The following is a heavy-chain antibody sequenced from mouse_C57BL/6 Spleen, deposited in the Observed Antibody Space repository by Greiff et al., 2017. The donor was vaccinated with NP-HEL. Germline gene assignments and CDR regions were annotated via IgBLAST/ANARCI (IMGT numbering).Heavy chain of an antibody. CDR2: ISYDGSN. D-gene: IGHD2-14*01. CDR3: ARGGGYDEADYYAMDY. V-gene: IGHV3-6*01. CDR1: GYSITSGYY. Sequence: EVQLQESGPGLVKPSQSLSLTCSVTGYSITSGYYWNWIRQFPGNKLEWMGYISYDGSNNYNPSLKNRISITRDTSKKQYFLKLNSVTTDDTATYYCARGGGYDEADYYAMDYWGQGTSVTVSS. J-gene: IGHJ4*01.